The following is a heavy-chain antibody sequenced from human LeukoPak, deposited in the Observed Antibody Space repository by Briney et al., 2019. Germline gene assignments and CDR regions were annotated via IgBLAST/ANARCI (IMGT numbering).Heavy chain of an antibody. CDR3: ARGGGISSYYYYMDV. CDR2: IDYSGYT. CDR1: GGSISSYY. D-gene: IGHD2-15*01. J-gene: IGHJ6*03. Sequence: PSETLSLTRTVSGGSISSYYWSWIRQSPGKGLESIGYIDYSGYTNYNPSLKSRVTISLDTSKKQFSLQLTSVTAADTAVYYCARGGGISSYYYYMDVWGKGTTVTISS. V-gene: IGHV4-59*01.